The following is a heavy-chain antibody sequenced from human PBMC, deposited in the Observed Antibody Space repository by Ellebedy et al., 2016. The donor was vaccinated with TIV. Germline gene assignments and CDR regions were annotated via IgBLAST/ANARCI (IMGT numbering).Heavy chain of an antibody. CDR3: ARELGSVYYGSGSYYKGPYYYGMDV. D-gene: IGHD3-10*01. CDR2: INSDGSST. CDR1: GFTFSSYW. J-gene: IGHJ6*02. V-gene: IGHV3-74*01. Sequence: PGGSLRLSCAASGFTFSSYWMHWVRQAPGKGLVWVSRINSDGSSTSYADSVKGRFTISRDNAKNTLDLQMNSLRAEDTAVYYCARELGSVYYGSGSYYKGPYYYGMDVWGQGTTVTVSS.